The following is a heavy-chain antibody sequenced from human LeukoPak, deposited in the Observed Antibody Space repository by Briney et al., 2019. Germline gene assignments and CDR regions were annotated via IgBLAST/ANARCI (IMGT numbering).Heavy chain of an antibody. CDR3: AREKRPGIYYYGMDV. CDR1: GFTLSSYW. J-gene: IGHJ6*02. CDR2: IKQDGSEK. D-gene: IGHD1-1*01. V-gene: IGHV3-7*01. Sequence: GGSLRLSCAASGFTLSSYWMSWVRQAPGKGLEWVANIKQDGSEKYYVDSVEGRFTISRDNAKNSLYLQMNSLRAEDTAVYYCAREKRPGIYYYGMDVWGQGTTVTVSS.